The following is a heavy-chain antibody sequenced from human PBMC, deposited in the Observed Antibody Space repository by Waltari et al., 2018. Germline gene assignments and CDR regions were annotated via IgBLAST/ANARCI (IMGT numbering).Heavy chain of an antibody. V-gene: IGHV3-72*01. CDR2: SRNKVNSYTR. Sequence: EVRLVESGGGWVQPGGSLGLSWVALGFTFIDPPIDWVRLAPGKGLEWVGRSRNKVNSYTREYAASVKDRFIISRDESENSLLLQMGSLKPEDTAVYYCARALDRNGWYNDYWGQGTLVTVSS. D-gene: IGHD6-19*01. J-gene: IGHJ4*02. CDR3: ARALDRNGWYNDY. CDR1: GFTFIDPP.